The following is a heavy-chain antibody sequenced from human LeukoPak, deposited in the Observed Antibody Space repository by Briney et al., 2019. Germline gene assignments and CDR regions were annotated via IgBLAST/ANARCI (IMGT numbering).Heavy chain of an antibody. CDR2: FFTSGST. V-gene: IGHV4-61*02. CDR3: ARGAMVRALAD. Sequence: PSETLSLTCTVSGGSISSGGFHWSWIRQPAGKGLEWIGRFFTSGSTNYNPSLKSRVTISVDTSKNRFSLRLSSVTAADTAVYYCARGAMVRALADWGQGTLVTVSS. J-gene: IGHJ4*02. CDR1: GGSISSGGFH. D-gene: IGHD3-10*01.